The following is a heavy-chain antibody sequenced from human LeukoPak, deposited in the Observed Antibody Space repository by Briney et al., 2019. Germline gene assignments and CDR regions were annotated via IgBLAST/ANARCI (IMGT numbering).Heavy chain of an antibody. V-gene: IGHV4-59*11. D-gene: IGHD5-18*01. CDR2: LFDSVNT. CDR1: GGSISSHY. J-gene: IGHJ4*02. Sequence: XETLSLTCTVSGGSISSHYWSWITQPPGKGLEWIAYLFDSVNTKDNPSLQSRLTRSADTSKNQFSLRLSSVTAADTAVYYCATIKRGSIFGYFDFWGQGIKVTVSS. CDR3: ATIKRGSIFGYFDF.